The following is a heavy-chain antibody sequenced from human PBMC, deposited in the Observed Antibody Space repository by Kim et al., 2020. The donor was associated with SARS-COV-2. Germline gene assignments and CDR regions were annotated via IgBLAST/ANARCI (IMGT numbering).Heavy chain of an antibody. CDR3: VRGLQGFDY. V-gene: IGHV1-3*01. Sequence: ASVKVSCKASGYTFTDYTLQRVRQAPGQRPEWMGWIYAGSGGTKYSQKFQDRVTITTDTSASTAYMDLTSLRSEDTAVYYCVRGLQGFDYWGQGTLVTVSS. CDR1: GYTFTDYT. CDR2: IYAGSGGT. D-gene: IGHD3-10*01. J-gene: IGHJ4*02.